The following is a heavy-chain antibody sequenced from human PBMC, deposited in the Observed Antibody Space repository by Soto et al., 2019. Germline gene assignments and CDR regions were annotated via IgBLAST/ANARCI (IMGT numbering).Heavy chain of an antibody. CDR3: ARSPLGYCTNGVCYGTGWFDP. CDR1: GDTFSSYA. CDR2: IIPIFGTA. V-gene: IGHV1-69*01. D-gene: IGHD2-8*01. Sequence: QVQLVQSGAEVKKPGSSVKVSCKASGDTFSSYAISWVRQAPGQGLEWMGGIIPIFGTANYAQKFQGRVTITADESTSTAYMELSSLRSEDTAVYYCARSPLGYCTNGVCYGTGWFDPWGQGTLVTVSS. J-gene: IGHJ5*02.